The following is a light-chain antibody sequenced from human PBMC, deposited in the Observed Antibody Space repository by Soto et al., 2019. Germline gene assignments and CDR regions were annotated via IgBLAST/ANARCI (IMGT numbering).Light chain of an antibody. CDR2: DAS. CDR1: QSVSSS. J-gene: IGKJ5*01. Sequence: EIVLTQSPASLYLSPGERATLSCRASQSVSSSLGWYQQKPGQAPRLLIYDASKRATGIPARFSGSGSGTDFTLTISSLEPEDFAVYYCQQRSNWPPTFGQGTRLEIK. V-gene: IGKV3-11*01. CDR3: QQRSNWPPT.